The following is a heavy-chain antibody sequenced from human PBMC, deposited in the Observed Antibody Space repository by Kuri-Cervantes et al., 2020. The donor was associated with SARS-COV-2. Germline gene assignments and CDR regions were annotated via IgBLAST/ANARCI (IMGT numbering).Heavy chain of an antibody. Sequence: GESLKISCEVSGFTFSSYAMHWVRQAPGKGLEWVSVIYSGGNTYYADSVKGRFTISRDNSKNTLYLQMNSLSAEDTAVYYCAREARDYYDTSGYLDYWGQGFLVTVSS. CDR3: AREARDYYDTSGYLDY. CDR1: GFTFSSYA. J-gene: IGHJ4*02. D-gene: IGHD3-22*01. CDR2: IYSGGNT. V-gene: IGHV3-66*01.